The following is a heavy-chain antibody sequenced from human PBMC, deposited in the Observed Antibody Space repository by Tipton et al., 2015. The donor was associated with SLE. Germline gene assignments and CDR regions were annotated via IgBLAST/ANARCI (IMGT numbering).Heavy chain of an antibody. CDR3: ARIVGARWAFDI. D-gene: IGHD1-26*01. Sequence: LRLSCTVSGGPISSSSYYWGWIRQPPGKGLEWIGEINHSGSTNYNPSLKSRVTISVDTSKNQFSLKLSSVTAADTAVYYCARIVGARWAFDIWGQGTMVTVSS. CDR2: INHSGST. J-gene: IGHJ3*02. CDR1: GGPISSSSYY. V-gene: IGHV4-39*07.